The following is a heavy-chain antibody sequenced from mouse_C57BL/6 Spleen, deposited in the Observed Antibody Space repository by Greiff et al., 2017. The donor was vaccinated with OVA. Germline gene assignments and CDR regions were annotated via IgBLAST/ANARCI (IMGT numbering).Heavy chain of an antibody. J-gene: IGHJ4*01. CDR2: IHPNSGST. CDR1: GYTFTSYW. V-gene: IGHV1-64*01. CDR3: ARDYGSFYAMDY. D-gene: IGHD1-1*01. Sequence: VKLQQSGAELVKPGASVNLSCKASGYTFTSYWMHWVKQRPGQGLEWIGMIHPNSGSTNYNEKFKSKATLTVDKSSSTAYMQLSSLTSEDSAVYYCARDYGSFYAMDYWGQGTSVTVSS.